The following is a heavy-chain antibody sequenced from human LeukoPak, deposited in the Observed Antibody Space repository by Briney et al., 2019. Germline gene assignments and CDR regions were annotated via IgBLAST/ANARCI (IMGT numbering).Heavy chain of an antibody. CDR2: INHSGST. Sequence: SETLSLTCAVYGGSFSGYYWSWTRQPPGKGLEWTGEINHSGSTNYNPSLKSRVTISVDTSKNQFSLKLSSVTAADTAVYYCARRESSGWYRGWFDPWGQGTLVTVSS. J-gene: IGHJ5*02. CDR1: GGSFSGYY. CDR3: ARRESSGWYRGWFDP. V-gene: IGHV4-34*01. D-gene: IGHD6-19*01.